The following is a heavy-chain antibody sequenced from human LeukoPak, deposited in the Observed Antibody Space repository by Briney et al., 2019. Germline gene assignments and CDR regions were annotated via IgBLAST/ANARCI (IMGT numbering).Heavy chain of an antibody. Sequence: GGSLRLSCAASGFTFSSYAMSWVRQAPGKGLEWVSAISGSGGSTYYADSVKGRFTISRDNSKNTLYLQMNSLRAEDTAIYYCARQTGYYYGMDVWGQGTTVAVSS. CDR1: GFTFSSYA. CDR3: ARQTGYYYGMDV. V-gene: IGHV3-23*01. J-gene: IGHJ6*02. CDR2: ISGSGGST. D-gene: IGHD1-1*01.